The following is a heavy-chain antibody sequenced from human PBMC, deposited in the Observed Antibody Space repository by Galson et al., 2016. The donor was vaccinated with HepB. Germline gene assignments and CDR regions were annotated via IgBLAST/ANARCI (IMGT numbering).Heavy chain of an antibody. V-gene: IGHV4-61*02. Sequence: QIQLQESGPGLVKPSQTLSLTCTVSGGSITSGTKYWTWIRQPAGGGLEWIGGISTSGTTNYNPSLRSRVTISVDTSKTQLSLKLRSVTASDTAMYYCATMPDSWDQGTLVTVSS. J-gene: IGHJ4*02. CDR3: ATMPDS. D-gene: IGHD2-2*01. CDR1: GGSITSGTKY. CDR2: ISTSGTT.